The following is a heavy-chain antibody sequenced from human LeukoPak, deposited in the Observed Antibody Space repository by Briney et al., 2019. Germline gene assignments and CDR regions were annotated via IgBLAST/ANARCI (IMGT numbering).Heavy chain of an antibody. V-gene: IGHV4-39*01. CDR2: IYYSGST. D-gene: IGHD1-26*01. CDR3: ARGAGRRRYYFDY. Sequence: PSETLSLTCTVSGGYISSSSYYWGWIRQPPGKGLEWIGSIYYSGSTYYNPSLKSRVTISVDTSKNQFSLKLSSVTAADTAVYYCARGAGRRRYYFDYWGQGTLVTVSS. J-gene: IGHJ4*02. CDR1: GGYISSSSYY.